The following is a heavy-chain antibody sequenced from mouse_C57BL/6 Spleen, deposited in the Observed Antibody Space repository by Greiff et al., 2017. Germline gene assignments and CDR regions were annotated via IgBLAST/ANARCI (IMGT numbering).Heavy chain of an antibody. J-gene: IGHJ4*01. CDR1: GYAFSSSW. CDR3: AREGVYYAMDY. CDR2: IYPGDGDT. V-gene: IGHV1-82*01. Sequence: VQLQRSGPELVKPGASVKISCKASGYAFSSSWMNWVKQRPGKGLEWIGRIYPGDGDTNYNGKFKGKATLTADKSSSTAYMQLSSLTSEDSAVYFCAREGVYYAMDYWGQGTSVTVSS.